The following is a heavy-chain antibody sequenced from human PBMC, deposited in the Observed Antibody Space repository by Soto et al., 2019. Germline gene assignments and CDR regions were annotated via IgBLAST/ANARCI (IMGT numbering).Heavy chain of an antibody. CDR3: ARGLAARPVIAFDI. D-gene: IGHD6-6*01. J-gene: IGHJ3*02. CDR1: GFSLSTSGVG. V-gene: IGHV2-5*01. Sequence: SGPTLVNPTQTLTLTCSFSGFSLSTSGVGVGWIRQPPGKALEWLAHFYWSGDEHYRPSLKSRLSITKDTSKNQVVLTMTNMDPVDTATYYCARGLAARPVIAFDIWGQGKMVTVSS. CDR2: FYWSGDE.